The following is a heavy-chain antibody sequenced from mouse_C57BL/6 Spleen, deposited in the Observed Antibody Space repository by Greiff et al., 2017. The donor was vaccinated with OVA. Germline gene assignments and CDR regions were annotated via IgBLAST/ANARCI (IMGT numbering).Heavy chain of an antibody. D-gene: IGHD1-1*01. CDR2: INPSNGGT. Sequence: VQLQQPGTELVKPGASVKLSCKASGYTFTSYWMHWVKQRPGQGLEWIGNINPSNGGTNYNEKFKSKATLTVDKSSSTAYMQLSSLTSEDSAVYYCARLRSVETRRFDYWGQGTTLTVSS. CDR3: ARLRSVETRRFDY. J-gene: IGHJ2*01. CDR1: GYTFTSYW. V-gene: IGHV1-53*01.